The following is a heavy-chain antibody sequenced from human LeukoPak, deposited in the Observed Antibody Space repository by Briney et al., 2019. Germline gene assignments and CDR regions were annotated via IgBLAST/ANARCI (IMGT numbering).Heavy chain of an antibody. Sequence: GGSLRLSCAASGFTVSSNYMSWVRQAPGKGLEWVSVIFSGGTTYYADSVKGRFTISRHNSENTLYLQMNSLRAEDTAVYYCARSSIVTGYCSSASCPYYFDSWGQGTLVTVSS. CDR1: GFTVSSNY. J-gene: IGHJ4*02. CDR3: ARSSIVTGYCSSASCPYYFDS. V-gene: IGHV3-53*01. D-gene: IGHD2-2*01. CDR2: IFSGGTT.